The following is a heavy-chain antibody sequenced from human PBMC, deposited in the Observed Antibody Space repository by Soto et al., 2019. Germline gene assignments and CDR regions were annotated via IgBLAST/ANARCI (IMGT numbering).Heavy chain of an antibody. CDR2: ISSSSSYI. Sequence: PGGSLRLSCAASGFTFSSYSMNWVRQAPGKGLEWVSSISSSSSYIYYADSVKGRFTISRDNAKNSLYLQMNSLRAEDTAVYYCARARIAAAGNNWFDPWGQGALVTVSS. V-gene: IGHV3-21*01. CDR3: ARARIAAAGNNWFDP. CDR1: GFTFSSYS. J-gene: IGHJ5*02. D-gene: IGHD6-13*01.